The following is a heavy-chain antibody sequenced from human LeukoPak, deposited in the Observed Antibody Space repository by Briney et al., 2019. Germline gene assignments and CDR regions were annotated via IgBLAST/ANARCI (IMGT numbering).Heavy chain of an antibody. CDR1: GYTFTSYG. CDR3: ARDIIGYSYGYGPVGY. V-gene: IGHV1-18*01. Sequence: ASVKVSCKASGYTFTSYGISWVRQAPGQGLEWMGWISAYNGNTNYAQKLQGRVTMTTDTSTSTAYMELRSLRSDDTAVYYCARDIIGYSYGYGPVGYWGQGTLVTVSS. J-gene: IGHJ4*02. D-gene: IGHD5-18*01. CDR2: ISAYNGNT.